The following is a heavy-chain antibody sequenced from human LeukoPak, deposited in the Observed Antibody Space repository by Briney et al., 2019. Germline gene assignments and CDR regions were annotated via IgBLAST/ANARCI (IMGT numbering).Heavy chain of an antibody. Sequence: SGTLSLTCTVSGDAITGNSYYWGWIRQPPGKGLEWIGSMYYSGSTFSNPSLRRRVNISADTYKNQFSLKLSSVTAADTAVYYCARQYYDSTGYYYLDNWGQGTQVTVSS. CDR3: ARQYYDSTGYYYLDN. CDR2: MYYSGST. D-gene: IGHD3-22*01. V-gene: IGHV4-39*01. J-gene: IGHJ4*02. CDR1: GDAITGNSYY.